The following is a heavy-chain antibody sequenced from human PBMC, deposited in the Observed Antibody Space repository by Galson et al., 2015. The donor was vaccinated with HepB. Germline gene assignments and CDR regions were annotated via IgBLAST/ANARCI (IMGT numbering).Heavy chain of an antibody. CDR1: GFTFSTYW. J-gene: IGHJ4*02. V-gene: IGHV3-74*01. CDR2: INSDGTSL. CDR3: VRDPYSSSAY. D-gene: IGHD3-22*01. Sequence: SLRLSCAASGFTFSTYWMHWVRQAPGKGLVWVSRINSDGTSLSYADFVKGRFTISRDNAKNTLFLQMDSLRAEDTAVYYCVRDPYSSSAYWGQGTLVTVSS.